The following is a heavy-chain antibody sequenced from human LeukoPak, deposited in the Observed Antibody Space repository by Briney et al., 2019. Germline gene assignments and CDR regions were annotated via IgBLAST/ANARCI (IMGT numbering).Heavy chain of an antibody. CDR3: AREKYYYGSGSSRVNRMDV. CDR2: INHSGST. Sequence: SETLSLTCDVYGGSFNGYYWNWIRHPPGKGLEWIGEINHSGSTYYNPSLKSRVTISVDTSKNQFSLKLSSVTAADTAVYYCAREKYYYGSGSSRVNRMDVWGKGTTVTVSS. V-gene: IGHV4-34*01. CDR1: GGSFNGYY. D-gene: IGHD3-10*01. J-gene: IGHJ6*04.